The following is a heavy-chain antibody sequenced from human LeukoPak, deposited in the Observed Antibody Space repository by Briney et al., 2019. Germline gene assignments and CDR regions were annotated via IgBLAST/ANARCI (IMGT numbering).Heavy chain of an antibody. D-gene: IGHD6-13*01. CDR3: AGRGYSSQEGIEY. V-gene: IGHV4-34*01. CDR2: INHSGNT. CDR1: GGPFSGDY. Sequence: SETLSLTCAVYGGPFSGDYWTWIRQPPGKGLEWIGEINHSGNTNYNPSLKSRVTISVDMSKNQFSLKLNSVTAANTAVYYCAGRGYSSQEGIEYWGQGTLVTVSP. J-gene: IGHJ4*02.